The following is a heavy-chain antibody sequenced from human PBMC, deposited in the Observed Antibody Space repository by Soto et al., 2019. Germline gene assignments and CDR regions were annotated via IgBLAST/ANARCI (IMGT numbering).Heavy chain of an antibody. CDR2: TNSDGTDS. CDR3: AKSLYYYDSSPLDH. V-gene: IGHV3-43D*04. Sequence: GGSLRLSCAAAGFDFEDYAMHWVRQVPGKGLEWVSLTNSDGTDSYYVDSVKGRFTISRDNAKRTLYLQMDRLRPEDTALYFCAKSLYYYDSSPLDHWGQGTLVTVSS. CDR1: GFDFEDYA. D-gene: IGHD3-22*01. J-gene: IGHJ4*02.